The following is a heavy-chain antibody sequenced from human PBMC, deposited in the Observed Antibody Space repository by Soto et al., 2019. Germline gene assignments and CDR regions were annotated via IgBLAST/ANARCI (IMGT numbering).Heavy chain of an antibody. V-gene: IGHV4-34*01. D-gene: IGHD6-19*01. CDR2: INHSGST. Sequence: TSETLSLTCAVYGGSFSGYYWSWIRQPPGKGLEWIGEINHSGSTNYNPSLKSRVTISVDTSKNQFSLKLNSVTAADTAVYYCATKQWLENNWFDPWGQGTLVTVS. CDR3: ATKQWLENNWFDP. CDR1: GGSFSGYY. J-gene: IGHJ5*02.